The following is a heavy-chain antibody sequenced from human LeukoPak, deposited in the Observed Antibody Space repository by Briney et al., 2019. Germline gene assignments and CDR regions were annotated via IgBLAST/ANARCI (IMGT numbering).Heavy chain of an antibody. CDR1: GFTFSSYG. CDR3: ARDYYDSSGYYHTPGY. J-gene: IGHJ4*02. D-gene: IGHD3-22*01. Sequence: GGSLRLSCAASGFTFSSYGMHWVRQAPGKGLEWVAVIWYDGSNKYYADSVKGRFTISRDNSKNTLYLQMNSLRAEDTAVYYCARDYYDSSGYYHTPGYWGQGTLVTVSS. CDR2: IWYDGSNK. V-gene: IGHV3-33*01.